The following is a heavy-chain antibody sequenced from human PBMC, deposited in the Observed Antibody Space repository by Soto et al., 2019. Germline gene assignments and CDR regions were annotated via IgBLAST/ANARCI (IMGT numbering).Heavy chain of an antibody. Sequence: SETLSLTCTVSGGSISSSSYYWGWIRQPPGKGLEWIGSIYYSGSTYYNPSLKSRVTISVDTSKNQFSLKLSSVTAADTAVYYFARTSLYYYDSSGYDWFAPWGQGTRVTVPS. CDR1: GGSISSSSYY. CDR3: ARTSLYYYDSSGYDWFAP. D-gene: IGHD3-22*01. J-gene: IGHJ5*02. CDR2: IYYSGST. V-gene: IGHV4-39*01.